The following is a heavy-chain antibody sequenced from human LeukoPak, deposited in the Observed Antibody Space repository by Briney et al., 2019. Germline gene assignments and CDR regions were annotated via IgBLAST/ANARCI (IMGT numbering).Heavy chain of an antibody. J-gene: IGHJ4*02. CDR3: ARGFGVPHRPRRTDKYYFDY. D-gene: IGHD3-3*01. CDR2: IIPIFGTA. V-gene: IGHV1-69*05. Sequence: SVKVSCKASGGTFSSYAISWVRQAPGQGLEWMGGIIPIFGTANYAQKFQGRVTITTDESTSTAYMELSSLRSEDTAVYYCARGFGVPHRPRRTDKYYFDYWGQGTLVTVSS. CDR1: GGTFSSYA.